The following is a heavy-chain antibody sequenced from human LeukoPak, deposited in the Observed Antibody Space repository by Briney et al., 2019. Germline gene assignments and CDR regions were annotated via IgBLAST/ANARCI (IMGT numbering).Heavy chain of an antibody. CDR3: ARVGGSSGWNLGWFDP. CDR1: GFTFSSYW. CDR2: INSDGSST. V-gene: IGHV3-74*01. J-gene: IGHJ5*02. Sequence: PGGSLRLSCAASGFTFSSYWMHWVRQAPGKGLVWVSRINSDGSSTSYADSVKGRFTISRDNFKNTLYVQMNSLRAEDTAVYYCARVGGSSGWNLGWFDPWGQGTLVTVSS. D-gene: IGHD6-19*01.